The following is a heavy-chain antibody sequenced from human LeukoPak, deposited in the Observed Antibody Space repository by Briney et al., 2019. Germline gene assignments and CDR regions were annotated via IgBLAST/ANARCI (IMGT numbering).Heavy chain of an antibody. CDR2: ISAYNGNT. V-gene: IGHV1-18*01. D-gene: IGHD3-3*01. Sequence: GASVKVSCKASGGTFSSYGISWVRQAPGQGLEWMGWISAYNGNTNYAQKLQGRVTMTTDTSTSTAYMELRSLRSDDTAVYYCARDMIDVLRFLEWSLDAFDIWGQGTMVTVSS. CDR3: ARDMIDVLRFLEWSLDAFDI. J-gene: IGHJ3*02. CDR1: GGTFSSYG.